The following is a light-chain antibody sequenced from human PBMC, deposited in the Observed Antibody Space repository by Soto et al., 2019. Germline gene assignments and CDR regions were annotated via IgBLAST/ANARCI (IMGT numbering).Light chain of an antibody. J-gene: IGKJ1*01. CDR3: QQTYGTPPT. CDR2: AAS. Sequence: DIQMTQSPSSLSASVGDRVTITCRASQSISTYLNWYQQKAGLAPKLLIYAASSLQSGVPSRFSGSGSGTDFTLTISSLQPEDFATYYCQQTYGTPPTFGQGTKVDI. CDR1: QSISTY. V-gene: IGKV1-39*01.